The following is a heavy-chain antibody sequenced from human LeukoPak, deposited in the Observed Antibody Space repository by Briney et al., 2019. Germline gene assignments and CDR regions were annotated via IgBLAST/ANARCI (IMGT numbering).Heavy chain of an antibody. D-gene: IGHD2-15*01. J-gene: IGHJ4*02. CDR1: GGSISSYY. Sequence: SETLSLTCTVSGGSISSYYWSWIRQPPGKGLEWIGYIYYSGSTNYSPSLKSRVTISVDTSKNQFSMKLSSVTAADTAVYYCAREECSGGSCFLDYWGQGTLVTVSS. V-gene: IGHV4-59*01. CDR3: AREECSGGSCFLDY. CDR2: IYYSGST.